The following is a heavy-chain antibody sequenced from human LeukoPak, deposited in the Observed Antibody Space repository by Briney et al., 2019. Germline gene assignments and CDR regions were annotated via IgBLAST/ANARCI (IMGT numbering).Heavy chain of an antibody. J-gene: IGHJ6*03. CDR3: ARVRCSGGSCPYYYYYYYMDV. D-gene: IGHD2-15*01. CDR2: IHYSGST. V-gene: IGHV4-4*02. CDR1: GGSISSSNW. Sequence: PSETLSLTCEVSGGSISSSNWWSWVRQPPGKGLEWIGSIHYSGSTYYNPSLQSRVTISIDTSKNQFSLKLRFVTAADTAVYYCARVRCSGGSCPYYYYYYYMDVWGKGTTVTVSS.